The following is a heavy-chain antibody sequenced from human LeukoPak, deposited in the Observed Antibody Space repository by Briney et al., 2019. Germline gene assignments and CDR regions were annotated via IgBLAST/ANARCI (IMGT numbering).Heavy chain of an antibody. CDR1: GYSFTSYW. D-gene: IGHD3-22*01. V-gene: IGHV5-51*01. J-gene: IGHJ4*02. CDR2: IYPGDSDT. Sequence: GESLKISCKGSGYSFTSYWIGWVRQMPGKGLEWMGIIYPGDSDTRYSPSFQGQVTISADKSINTAYLQWSSLKASDTAMYYCARHAKAYSSGYYYPIDYWGQGTLVTVSS. CDR3: ARHAKAYSSGYYYPIDY.